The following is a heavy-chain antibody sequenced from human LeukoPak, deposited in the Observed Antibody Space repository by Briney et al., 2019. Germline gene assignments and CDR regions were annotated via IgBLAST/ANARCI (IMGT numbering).Heavy chain of an antibody. Sequence: PGGSLRLSCAASGFTFSSYAMHWVRQAPGKGLEWVAVISYDGSNKYYADSVKGRFTISRDNSKNSLYLQMSSLRGEDTAVYYCARDYYNGHALDIWGQGTTVTVSS. J-gene: IGHJ3*02. CDR2: ISYDGSNK. V-gene: IGHV3-30-3*01. CDR3: ARDYYNGHALDI. D-gene: IGHD3-10*01. CDR1: GFTFSSYA.